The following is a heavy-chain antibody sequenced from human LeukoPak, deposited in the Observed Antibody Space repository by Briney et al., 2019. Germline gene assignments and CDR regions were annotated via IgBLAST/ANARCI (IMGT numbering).Heavy chain of an antibody. V-gene: IGHV3-23*01. Sequence: PGGSLRLSCAGSGFPFSSYPISWVRQPPEKGLEWVSAITASGDSTYYADSVKGQFTISRDNSKNTLYLQMNSLRAEDTAVYYCAATRSCSSTSCYAFDIWGQGTMVTVSS. CDR3: AATRSCSSTSCYAFDI. CDR1: GFPFSSYP. D-gene: IGHD2-2*01. CDR2: ITASGDST. J-gene: IGHJ3*02.